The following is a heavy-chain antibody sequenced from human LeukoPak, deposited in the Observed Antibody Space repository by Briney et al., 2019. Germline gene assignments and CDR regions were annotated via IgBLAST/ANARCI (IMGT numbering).Heavy chain of an antibody. CDR2: SSWNSGSI. J-gene: IGHJ2*01. Sequence: GGSLRLSCAASGFTFDDYAMHWVRQAPGKGLERVSGSSWNSGSIGYADSVKGRFTISRVDATNSLYLQMISLRAADEASDYCAKNTTYDSSAYSNYGRYFVLWGRGTLVTVSS. CDR3: AKNTTYDSSAYSNYGRYFVL. D-gene: IGHD3-22*01. CDR1: GFTFDDYA. V-gene: IGHV3-9*01.